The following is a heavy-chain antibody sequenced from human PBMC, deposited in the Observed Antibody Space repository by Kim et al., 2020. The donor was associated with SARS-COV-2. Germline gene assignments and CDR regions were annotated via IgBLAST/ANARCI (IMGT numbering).Heavy chain of an antibody. J-gene: IGHJ3*02. V-gene: IGHV1-18*01. Sequence: NYAQKLQGRVTMTTDTSTSTAYMELRSLRSDDTAVYYCARPKGYYSAFDIWGQGTMVTVSS. D-gene: IGHD1-26*01. CDR3: ARPKGYYSAFDI.